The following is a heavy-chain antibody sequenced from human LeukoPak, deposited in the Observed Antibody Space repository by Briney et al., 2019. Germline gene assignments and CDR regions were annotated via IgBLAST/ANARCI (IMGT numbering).Heavy chain of an antibody. V-gene: IGHV3-11*04. D-gene: IGHD2-2*01. Sequence: GGSLRLSRAASGFTFSDYYMRWIRQAPGKGLEGVSYIRSSGSTIYYADFVKGRFTISRDNAKNSLYLQMNSLRAEDTAVYYCARVDCSSTSCYEFDYWGQGTLVTVSS. CDR3: ARVDCSSTSCYEFDY. CDR2: IRSSGSTI. CDR1: GFTFSDYY. J-gene: IGHJ4*02.